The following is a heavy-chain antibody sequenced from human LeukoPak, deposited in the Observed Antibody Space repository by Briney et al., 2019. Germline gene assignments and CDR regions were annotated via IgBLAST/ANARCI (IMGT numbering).Heavy chain of an antibody. J-gene: IGHJ4*02. CDR1: GFTVSSNY. CDR2: IYSGGST. V-gene: IGHV3-53*01. Sequence: GGSLRLSCAASGFTVSSNYMSWVRQAPGKGLEWVPVIYSGGSTYYADSVKGRFTISRDNSKNTLYLQMNSLRAEDTAVYYCARGARGKVQLSYFDYWGQGTLVTVSS. CDR3: ARGARGKVQLSYFDY. D-gene: IGHD5-24*01.